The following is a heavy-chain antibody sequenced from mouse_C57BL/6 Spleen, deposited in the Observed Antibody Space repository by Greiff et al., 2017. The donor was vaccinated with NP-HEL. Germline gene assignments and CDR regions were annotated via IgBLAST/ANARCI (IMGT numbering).Heavy chain of an antibody. Sequence: EVKLHQSGPELVKPGASVKISCKASGYTFTDYYMNWVKQSHGKSLEWIGDINPNNGGTSYNQKFKGKATLTVDKSSSTAYMELRSLTSEDSAVYYCAYSNYEYFDVWGTGTTVTVSS. CDR2: INPNNGGT. D-gene: IGHD2-5*01. CDR1: GYTFTDYY. CDR3: AYSNYEYFDV. J-gene: IGHJ1*03. V-gene: IGHV1-26*01.